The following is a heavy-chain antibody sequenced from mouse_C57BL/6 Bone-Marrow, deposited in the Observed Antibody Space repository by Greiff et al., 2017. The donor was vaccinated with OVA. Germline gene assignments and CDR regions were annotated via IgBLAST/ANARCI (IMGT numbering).Heavy chain of an antibody. V-gene: IGHV5-4*03. CDR1: GFTFSSYA. Sequence: DVKLVESGGGLVKPGGSLKLSCAASGFTFSSYAMSWVRQTPEKRLEWVATISDGGSYTYYPDNVKGRFTISRDNAKNNLYLQMSQLKSEDTAMYYCARVSTMVTRFDYWGQGTTLTVSA. D-gene: IGHD2-2*01. J-gene: IGHJ2*01. CDR3: ARVSTMVTRFDY. CDR2: ISDGGSYT.